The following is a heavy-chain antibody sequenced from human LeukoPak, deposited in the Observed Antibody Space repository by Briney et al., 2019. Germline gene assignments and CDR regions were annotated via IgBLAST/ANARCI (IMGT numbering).Heavy chain of an antibody. Sequence: GGSLRLSCAASGFTFSNYAMRWVRQAPGKGLEWVSGISGSGDSTYYADSVKGRFTISRDNSKNTLYLQMNSLRAEDTAVYYCAKWALLWFGELLFFDYWGQGTLVTVSS. J-gene: IGHJ4*02. V-gene: IGHV3-23*01. D-gene: IGHD3-10*01. CDR2: ISGSGDST. CDR3: AKWALLWFGELLFFDY. CDR1: GFTFSNYA.